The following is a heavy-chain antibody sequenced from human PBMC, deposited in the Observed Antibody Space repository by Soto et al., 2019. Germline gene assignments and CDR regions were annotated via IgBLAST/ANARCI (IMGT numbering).Heavy chain of an antibody. CDR2: IYWDDDK. Sequence: QITLKESGPTLVKPTQTLTLTCTFSGFSLSTSGVGVAWIRQPPGKALEWLALIYWDDDKRYRPSLESRLTITKDTPKXPXVXXMTNMDAGDTATYYCAYLPCSGGSCYWFSFSGMDVWGQGTTITVSS. CDR1: GFSLSTSGVG. J-gene: IGHJ6*02. D-gene: IGHD2-15*01. CDR3: AYLPCSGGSCYWFSFSGMDV. V-gene: IGHV2-5*02.